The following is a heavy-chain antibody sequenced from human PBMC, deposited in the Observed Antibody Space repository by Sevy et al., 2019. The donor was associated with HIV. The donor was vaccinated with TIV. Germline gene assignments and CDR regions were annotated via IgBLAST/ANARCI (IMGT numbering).Heavy chain of an antibody. CDR2: IWYDGSNK. J-gene: IGHJ4*02. CDR3: ARRLRPYCSGGSCSYFDY. V-gene: IGHV3-33*01. Sequence: GGSLRLSCAASGFTFSSYGMHWVRQSPGKGLEWVAVIWYDGSNKYYADSVKGRFTISRDNSKNTLYLQMNSLRAEDTAVYYCARRLRPYCSGGSCSYFDYWGQGTLVTVSS. CDR1: GFTFSSYG. D-gene: IGHD2-15*01.